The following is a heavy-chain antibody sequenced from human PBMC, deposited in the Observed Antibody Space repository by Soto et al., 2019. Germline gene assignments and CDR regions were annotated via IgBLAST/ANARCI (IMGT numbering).Heavy chain of an antibody. V-gene: IGHV4-59*01. Sequence: SETLSLTCTVSGASISSYYWSWIRQPPGKGLEWIGYISYSGNTNYNPSLEGRVTISIDTSKTQFSRKLSSVTAADTAVYYCAREVYYGSGRYYTPHDYYGMDVWGQGTTVTVSS. D-gene: IGHD3-10*01. CDR2: ISYSGNT. J-gene: IGHJ6*02. CDR1: GASISSYY. CDR3: AREVYYGSGRYYTPHDYYGMDV.